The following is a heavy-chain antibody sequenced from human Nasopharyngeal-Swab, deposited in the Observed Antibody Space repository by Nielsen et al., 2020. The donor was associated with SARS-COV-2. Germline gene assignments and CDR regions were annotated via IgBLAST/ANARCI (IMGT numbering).Heavy chain of an antibody. D-gene: IGHD6-19*01. CDR1: GLTFSSYT. Sequence: GGSLRLSCAASGLTFSSYTLHWVRQAPGKGLEWVAVMSNDGNNKYFADSVKGRFTISRDNSKSTLYLQMSSLTAEDTAVYYCARPDNSGWSRAFDMWGQGTMVTVSS. J-gene: IGHJ3*02. CDR2: MSNDGNNK. CDR3: ARPDNSGWSRAFDM. V-gene: IGHV3-30-3*01.